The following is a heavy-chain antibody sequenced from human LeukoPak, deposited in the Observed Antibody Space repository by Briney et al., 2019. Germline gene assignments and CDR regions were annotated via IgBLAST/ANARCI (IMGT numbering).Heavy chain of an antibody. CDR3: ARVDSSGPFDAFDI. J-gene: IGHJ3*02. CDR1: GGSISSSSYY. D-gene: IGHD6-19*01. V-gene: IGHV4-39*07. Sequence: SETLSLTCTVSGGSISSSSYYWGWIRQPPGKGLEWIGSIYYSGSTYYNPSLKSRVTISVDTSKNQFSLKLSSVTAADTAVYYCARVDSSGPFDAFDIWGQGTMVTVSS. CDR2: IYYSGST.